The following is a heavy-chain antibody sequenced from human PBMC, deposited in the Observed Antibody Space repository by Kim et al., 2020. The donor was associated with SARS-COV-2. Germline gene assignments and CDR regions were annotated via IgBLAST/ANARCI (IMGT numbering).Heavy chain of an antibody. Sequence: GGSLRLSCAASGFIFSDFEMNWVRQTPGRGLEWVSYITRNGFSSHYAESVKGRFIISRDNAKKSLHLQMNSLRDEDTGVYYCARYFLSPFDGWGQGTLVTVSS. D-gene: IGHD3-16*01. V-gene: IGHV3-48*03. J-gene: IGHJ4*02. CDR3: ARYFLSPFDG. CDR2: ITRNGFSS. CDR1: GFIFSDFE.